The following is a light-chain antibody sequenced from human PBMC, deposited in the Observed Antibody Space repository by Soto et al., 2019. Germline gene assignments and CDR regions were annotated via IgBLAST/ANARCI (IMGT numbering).Light chain of an antibody. CDR1: NSDVGAYRY. CDR2: DVG. V-gene: IGLV2-14*03. Sequence: QSVLTQPASVSGSPGQSITISCTGTNSDVGAYRYVSWYQQYPGKAPKLLIYDVGARPSGISDRCSGSKSGNTASLTISGLQAEDEAAYYCSSYTAFTTDVFGSGTKVTVL. J-gene: IGLJ1*01. CDR3: SSYTAFTTDV.